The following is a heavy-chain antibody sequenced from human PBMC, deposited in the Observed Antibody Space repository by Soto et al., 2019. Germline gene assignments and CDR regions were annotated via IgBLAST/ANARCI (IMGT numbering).Heavy chain of an antibody. CDR1: GYTFTSYD. CDR2: MNPNSGNT. D-gene: IGHD3-3*01. Sequence: QVQLVQSGAEVKKPGASVKVSCKASGYTFTSYDINWVRQATGQGLEWMGWMNPNSGNTGYAQKFQGRVTMTRNTSISTAYMELSSLRSEDTAVYYCARRYDFWFRSLDGMDVWGQGTTVTVSS. V-gene: IGHV1-8*01. J-gene: IGHJ6*02. CDR3: ARRYDFWFRSLDGMDV.